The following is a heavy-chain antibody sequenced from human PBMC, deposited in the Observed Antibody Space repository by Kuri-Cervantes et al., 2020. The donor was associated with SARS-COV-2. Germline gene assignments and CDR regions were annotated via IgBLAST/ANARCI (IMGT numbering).Heavy chain of an antibody. CDR3: GKVSWLQLWRRYSDS. CDR1: GGSISSYY. J-gene: IGHJ4*02. V-gene: IGHV4-4*07. Sequence: GSLRLSCTVSGGSISSYYWSWIRQPAGKGLEWIGRIYTRGSTTYNPSLRGRVTISLDPSNNRFSLSLTSTTAADTAVYYCGKVSWLQLWRRYSDSWGQGALVTVSS. D-gene: IGHD5-24*01. CDR2: IYTRGST.